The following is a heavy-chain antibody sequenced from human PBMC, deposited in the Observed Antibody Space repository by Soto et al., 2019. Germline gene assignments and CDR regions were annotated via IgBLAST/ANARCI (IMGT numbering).Heavy chain of an antibody. CDR3: ARAPPYSSSSHLGY. Sequence: VASVKVSCKASGYTFTSYGISWVRQAPGQGLEWMGWISAYNGNTNYAQKLQGRVTMTTDTSTSTAYMELRSLRSDDTAVYYCARAPPYSSSSHLGYWGQGTLVTVSS. D-gene: IGHD6-6*01. CDR2: ISAYNGNT. V-gene: IGHV1-18*01. CDR1: GYTFTSYG. J-gene: IGHJ4*02.